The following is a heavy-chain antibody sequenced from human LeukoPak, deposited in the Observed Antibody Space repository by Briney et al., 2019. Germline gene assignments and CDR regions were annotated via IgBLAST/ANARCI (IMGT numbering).Heavy chain of an antibody. V-gene: IGHV4-59*02. Sequence: SETLSLTCSVSGGSVTTSYWSWIRQPPGKGLEWIGYIYFNGIINYNPSLKSRVSMSVDTSKNQFSLRLSAVTAADTAIYYCARGSGSYLSFLDYWGPGSLVTVSS. CDR2: IYFNGII. CDR1: GGSVTTSY. CDR3: ARGSGSYLSFLDY. J-gene: IGHJ4*02. D-gene: IGHD1-26*01.